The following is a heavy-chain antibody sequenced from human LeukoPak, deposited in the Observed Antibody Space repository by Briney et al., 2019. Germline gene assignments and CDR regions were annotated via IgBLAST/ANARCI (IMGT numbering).Heavy chain of an antibody. Sequence: TGRSLRLSCAASGFTFDDYAMHWVRQAPGKGLEWVSGISWNSGSIVYVDSVKGRFTISRDNAKNSLYLQMNSLRAEDMALYYCAKDIRFLSSSGWYWEAFDIWGQGTMVTVSS. D-gene: IGHD6-19*01. CDR3: AKDIRFLSSSGWYWEAFDI. CDR2: ISWNSGSI. J-gene: IGHJ3*02. V-gene: IGHV3-9*03. CDR1: GFTFDDYA.